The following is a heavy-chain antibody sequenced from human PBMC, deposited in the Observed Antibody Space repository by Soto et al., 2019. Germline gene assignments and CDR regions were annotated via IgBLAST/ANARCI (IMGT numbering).Heavy chain of an antibody. CDR2: IIPIIGII. V-gene: IGHV1-69*08. CDR1: GGTFSTYT. J-gene: IGHJ5*02. D-gene: IGHD4-4*01. Sequence: QVQLVQSGAEVKKPGSSVKVSCKASGGTFSTYTITWVRQAPGQGLEWMGRIIPIIGIINYAQKFQGRVTTSADKFTPTAYMELTGLRSDDTAVYYCAGDPDSHYNDSHASSYPWGQGTLVTVSS. CDR3: AGDPDSHYNDSHASSYP.